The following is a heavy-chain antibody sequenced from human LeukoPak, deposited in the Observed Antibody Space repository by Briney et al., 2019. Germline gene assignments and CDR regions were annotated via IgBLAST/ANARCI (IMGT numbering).Heavy chain of an antibody. D-gene: IGHD1-26*01. J-gene: IGHJ4*02. CDR2: IRYDGSNK. V-gene: IGHV3-30*02. CDR1: GFTFSSYG. Sequence: PGGSLRLSCAASGFTFSSYGMHWVRQAPGKGLEWVAFIRYDGSNKYYADSVKGRFTISRDNSKNTLYLQMNSLRAEDTAVYYCASPRRSGSYYDYWGQGTLVTDSS. CDR3: ASPRRSGSYYDY.